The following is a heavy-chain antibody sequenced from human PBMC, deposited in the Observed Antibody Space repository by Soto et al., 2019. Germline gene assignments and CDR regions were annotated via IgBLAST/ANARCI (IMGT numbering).Heavy chain of an antibody. CDR3: ASQASPYYYYGMDV. V-gene: IGHV4-39*01. J-gene: IGHJ6*02. CDR2: IYNSGST. Sequence: SETLSLTCTVSGGSISSSSYYWGWIRQPPGKGLEWIGSIYNSGSTYYNPSLKSRDTISVDTSKNKFSKKLSSETAADTAVYYCASQASPYYYYGMDVWGQGTTVTVSS. CDR1: GGSISSSSYY.